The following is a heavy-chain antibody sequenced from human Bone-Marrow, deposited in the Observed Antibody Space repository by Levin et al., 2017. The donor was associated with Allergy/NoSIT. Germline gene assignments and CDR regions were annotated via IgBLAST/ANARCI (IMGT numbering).Heavy chain of an antibody. D-gene: IGHD3-22*01. CDR2: MSYSGNT. J-gene: IGHJ4*02. V-gene: IGHV4-39*01. CDR1: GGSVSSSAYY. CDR3: ARHLYDSSGYYLFDY. Sequence: SETLSLTCTVSGGSVSSSAYYWVWIRQPPGTGLEWIGSMSYSGNTYYSPSLKSRVTISVDTSKNQFSLKLSSVTAADTAVYYCARHLYDSSGYYLFDYWGQGTLVTVSS.